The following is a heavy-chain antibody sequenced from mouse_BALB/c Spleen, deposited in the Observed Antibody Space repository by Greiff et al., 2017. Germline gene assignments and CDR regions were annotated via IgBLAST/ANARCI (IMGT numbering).Heavy chain of an antibody. D-gene: IGHD2-10*02. CDR2: IWAGGST. Sequence: QVQLQQSGPGLVAPSQSLSITCTVSGFSLTSYGVHWVRQPPGKGLEWLGVIWAGGSTNYNSALMSRLSISKDNSKSQVFLKMNSLQTDDTAMYYCAREGYGNYEGFAYWGQGTLVTVSA. J-gene: IGHJ3*01. V-gene: IGHV2-9*02. CDR3: AREGYGNYEGFAY. CDR1: GFSLTSYG.